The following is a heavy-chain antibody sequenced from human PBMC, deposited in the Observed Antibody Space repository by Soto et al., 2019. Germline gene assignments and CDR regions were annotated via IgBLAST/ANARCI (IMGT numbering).Heavy chain of an antibody. J-gene: IGHJ4*02. Sequence: QVQLQQWGAGLLKPSETLSLTCAVYGGSFSGYYWSWIRQPPGKGLEWIGEINHSGSTNYNPSLKSRVTISVDTSKNQFSLKLSSVTAADTAVYYCASPMVRGREDYWGQGTLVTVSS. V-gene: IGHV4-34*01. CDR1: GGSFSGYY. CDR2: INHSGST. CDR3: ASPMVRGREDY. D-gene: IGHD3-10*01.